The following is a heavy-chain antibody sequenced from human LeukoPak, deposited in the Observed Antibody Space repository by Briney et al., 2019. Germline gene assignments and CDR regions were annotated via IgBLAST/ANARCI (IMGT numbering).Heavy chain of an antibody. CDR1: GGSFSGYY. D-gene: IGHD3-22*01. J-gene: IGHJ5*02. V-gene: IGHV4-30-4*08. CDR3: ARPYYYDSRIDP. CDR2: MYYSGST. Sequence: SETLSLTCAVYGGSFSGYYWSWIRQPPGKGLEWIAYMYYSGSTYYNPSLKGRVTMSADTSKNQLSLKLSSVTAADTAVYYCARPYYYDSRIDPWGQGILVTVSS.